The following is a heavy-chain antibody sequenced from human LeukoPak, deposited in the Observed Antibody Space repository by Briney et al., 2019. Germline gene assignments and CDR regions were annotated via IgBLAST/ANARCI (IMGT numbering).Heavy chain of an antibody. V-gene: IGHV1-2*02. CDR1: GYTFTGYY. CDR3: ARVEADILTGLFYYYMDV. D-gene: IGHD3-9*01. J-gene: IGHJ6*03. Sequence: ASVKVSCKASGYTFTGYYMHWVRQAPGQGLEWMGWINPNSGGTNYAQKFQGRVTMTRDTSISTAYMELSRLRSDDTAVYYCARVEADILTGLFYYYMDVWGKGTTVTIS. CDR2: INPNSGGT.